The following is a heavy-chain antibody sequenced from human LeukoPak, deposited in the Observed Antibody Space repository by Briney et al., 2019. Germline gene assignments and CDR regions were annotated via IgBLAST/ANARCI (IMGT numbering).Heavy chain of an antibody. CDR3: AREVQLAIVVVIGYYYGMDV. D-gene: IGHD3-22*01. V-gene: IGHV1-18*01. Sequence: ASVKVSCKPSGYTFTSYGISWVRQAPGQGLEWMGWISAYNGNTNYAQKFQGRVTMTTDTSTSTAYMELRSLRSDGTAVYYCAREVQLAIVVVIGYYYGMDVWGQGTTVTVSS. J-gene: IGHJ6*02. CDR2: ISAYNGNT. CDR1: GYTFTSYG.